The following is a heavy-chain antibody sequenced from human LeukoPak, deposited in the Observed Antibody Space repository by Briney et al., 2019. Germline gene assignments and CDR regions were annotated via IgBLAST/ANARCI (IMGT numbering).Heavy chain of an antibody. CDR2: ISGSGST. CDR3: AIQKLQWGPNWFDP. D-gene: IGHD5-24*01. CDR1: GDSISRGGDY. J-gene: IGHJ5*02. Sequence: PSETQSLTCPVSGDSISRGGDYWTWIRQHPEKGLEWIGYISGSGSTYYSPSLRSRVTVSADTSKNQFSLKLSSVTAADTAVYYCAIQKLQWGPNWFDPWGQGTLVTVSS. V-gene: IGHV4-31*03.